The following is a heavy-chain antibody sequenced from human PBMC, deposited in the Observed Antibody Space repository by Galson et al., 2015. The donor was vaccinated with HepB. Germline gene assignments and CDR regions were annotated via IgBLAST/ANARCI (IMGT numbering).Heavy chain of an antibody. CDR3: AKVYSTGWYFFDY. J-gene: IGHJ4*02. CDR2: ISGSGGST. V-gene: IGHV3-23*01. CDR1: GFTFSNYA. Sequence: SLRLSCAASGFTFSNYAMSWVRQAPGKGLEWVSAISGSGGSTHYADSVKGRFTISRDNSKNTLYLQMNSLRGEDTAVYYCAKVYSTGWYFFDYWGQGSLVTVSS. D-gene: IGHD6-19*01.